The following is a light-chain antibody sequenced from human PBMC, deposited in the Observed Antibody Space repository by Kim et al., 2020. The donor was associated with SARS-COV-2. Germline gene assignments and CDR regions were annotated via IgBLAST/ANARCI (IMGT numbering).Light chain of an antibody. V-gene: IGKV3D-15*01. CDR1: HRATTN. CDR2: GAS. CDR3: QEYNNWPTLS. J-gene: IGKJ4*01. Sequence: SPGEGATLSCRASHRATTNLAWYQQKPGQAPRLLIYGASIRASGIPARFSGSGSGTDFTLTISSLQSEDSAVYYCQEYNNWPTLSFGGGTKVEIK.